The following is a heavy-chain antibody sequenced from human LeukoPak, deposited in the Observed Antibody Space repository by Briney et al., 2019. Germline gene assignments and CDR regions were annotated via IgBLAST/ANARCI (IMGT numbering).Heavy chain of an antibody. V-gene: IGHV3-23*01. J-gene: IGHJ1*01. CDR3: AKDLGLIVVVPAASFQH. CDR1: GFTFSSYA. Sequence: GGSLRLSCAASGFTFSSYAMSWVRQAPGKGLEWVSAISGSGGSTYYADSVKGRFTISRDNSKNTLYRQMNSLRAEDTAVYYCAKDLGLIVVVPAASFQHWGQGTLVTVSS. D-gene: IGHD2-2*01. CDR2: ISGSGGST.